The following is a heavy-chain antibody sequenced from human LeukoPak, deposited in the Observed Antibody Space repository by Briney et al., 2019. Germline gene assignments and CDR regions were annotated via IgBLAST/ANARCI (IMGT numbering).Heavy chain of an antibody. D-gene: IGHD5-24*01. CDR1: GYTFTGYY. Sequence: GASVTVSCKASGYTFTGYYMHWVRQAPGQGLEWMGWINPNSGGTNYAQKFQGRVTMTRDTSISTAYMELSRLRSDDTAVYYCAREGRSRKMATIGTPDYWGQGTLVTVSS. J-gene: IGHJ4*02. V-gene: IGHV1-2*02. CDR2: INPNSGGT. CDR3: AREGRSRKMATIGTPDY.